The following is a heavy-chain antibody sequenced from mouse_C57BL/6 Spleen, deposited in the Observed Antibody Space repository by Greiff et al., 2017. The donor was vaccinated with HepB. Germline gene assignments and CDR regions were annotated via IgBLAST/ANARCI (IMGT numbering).Heavy chain of an antibody. V-gene: IGHV6-3*01. D-gene: IGHD1-1*01. CDR2: IRLKSDNYAT. CDR3: TSGYYGSSYWYFDV. J-gene: IGHJ1*03. Sequence: EVNVVESGGGLVQPGGSMKLSCVASGFTFSNYWMNWVRQSPEKGLEWVAQIRLKSDNYATHYTESVKWSVTISRDDSKSSGYLQMNNLRAEDTGIYYCTSGYYGSSYWYFDVWGTGTTVTVSS. CDR1: GFTFSNYW.